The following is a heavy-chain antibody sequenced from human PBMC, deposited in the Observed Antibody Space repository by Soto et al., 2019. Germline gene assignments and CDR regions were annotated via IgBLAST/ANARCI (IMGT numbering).Heavy chain of an antibody. D-gene: IGHD3-22*01. CDR1: GFTFSDYY. CDR2: ISSSGSTI. Sequence: QVQLVESGGGLGKPGGSLRLSCAASGFTFSDYYMSWIRQAPGKGLEWVSYISSSGSTIYYADSVKGRFTISRDNAKNSLYLQMNSLRAEDTAVYYCASPPPHYYDSSGYFFDYWGQGTLVTVSS. J-gene: IGHJ4*02. V-gene: IGHV3-11*01. CDR3: ASPPPHYYDSSGYFFDY.